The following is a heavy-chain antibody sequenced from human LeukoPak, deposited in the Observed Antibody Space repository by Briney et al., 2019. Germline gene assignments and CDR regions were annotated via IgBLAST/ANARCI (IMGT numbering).Heavy chain of an antibody. CDR2: ITGTSNVI. V-gene: IGHV3-48*04. CDR1: GFSFSDYS. Sequence: PGGSLRLSCAASGFSFSDYSMNWVRQTPGKGLEWISYITGTSNVIYYADSVKGRFTISRDNAKNSLYLQMDSLRADDTAVYYCTRGYSSTSWLDPWGQGTLVTVSS. CDR3: TRGYSSTSWLDP. D-gene: IGHD2-2*01. J-gene: IGHJ5*02.